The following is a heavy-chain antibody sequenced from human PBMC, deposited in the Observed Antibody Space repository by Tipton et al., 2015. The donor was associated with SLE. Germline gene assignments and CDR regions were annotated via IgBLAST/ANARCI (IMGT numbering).Heavy chain of an antibody. CDR2: VYYSGTT. Sequence: TLSLTCTVSGSSITAYYWTWIRQPPGKGLEWIGYVYYSGTTNYNPSLKSRVTISVDTSKNQFSLKLSSVTAADTAVYYCARAPGLDRDYYYYYYMDVWGKGTAVTVSS. V-gene: IGHV4-59*01. CDR1: GSSITAYY. D-gene: IGHD3/OR15-3a*01. CDR3: ARAPGLDRDYYYYYYMDV. J-gene: IGHJ6*03.